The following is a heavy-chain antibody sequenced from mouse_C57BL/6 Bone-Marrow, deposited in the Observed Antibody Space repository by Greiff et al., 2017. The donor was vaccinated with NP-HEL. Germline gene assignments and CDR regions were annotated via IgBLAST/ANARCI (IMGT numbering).Heavy chain of an antibody. Sequence: DVKLVESGGGLVKPGGSLKLSCAASGFTFSDYGMHWARQAPEKGLEWVAYLSSGRSTIYYADTVKGRFTISRDNAKDTLFLQMTSLRSEDTAMYYCARPDGNYGFDYWGQGTTLTVSS. CDR2: LSSGRSTI. CDR1: GFTFSDYG. D-gene: IGHD2-1*01. CDR3: ARPDGNYGFDY. J-gene: IGHJ2*01. V-gene: IGHV5-17*01.